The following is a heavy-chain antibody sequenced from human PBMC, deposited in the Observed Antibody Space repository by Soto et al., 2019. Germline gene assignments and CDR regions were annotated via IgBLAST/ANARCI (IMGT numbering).Heavy chain of an antibody. CDR2: IYSGGDT. V-gene: IGHV3-66*01. CDR3: VVVRDS. CDR1: GFNVTSNY. D-gene: IGHD6-6*01. J-gene: IGHJ4*02. Sequence: EVQLVESGEGLVQPGGSLRLSCAASGFNVTSNYMNWVRQAPGKGLEWVSVIYSGGDTYYTDSVKGRFIISRDTSKNTLYLQMNSLRAEDTAVYYCVVVRDSWGQGTLVTVSS.